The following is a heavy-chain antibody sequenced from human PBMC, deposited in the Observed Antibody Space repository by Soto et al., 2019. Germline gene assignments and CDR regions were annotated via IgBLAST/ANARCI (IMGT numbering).Heavy chain of an antibody. Sequence: ASVKVSCKASGYTFTSYAMHWVRQAPGQRLEWMGWINAGNGNTKYSQKFQGRVTITRDTSASTAYMELSSLRSEDTAVYYCARIVLYDILTGYRAFDYWGQGTLVTVSS. CDR1: GYTFTSYA. CDR2: INAGNGNT. CDR3: ARIVLYDILTGYRAFDY. D-gene: IGHD3-9*01. J-gene: IGHJ4*02. V-gene: IGHV1-3*01.